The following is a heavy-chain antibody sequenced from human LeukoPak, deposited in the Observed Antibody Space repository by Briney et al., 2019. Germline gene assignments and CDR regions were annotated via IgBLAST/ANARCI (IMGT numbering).Heavy chain of an antibody. Sequence: PGGSLRLSCAASGFTFTNYAMSWVRQAPGKGLEWVSAISGSGTSTYYADSVKGRFTISRDNSKNTLYLQMNSLRAEDTAVYYCAKDLDIVVVPAAILFDYWGQGTLVTVSS. J-gene: IGHJ4*02. CDR2: ISGSGTST. CDR1: GFTFTNYA. V-gene: IGHV3-23*01. D-gene: IGHD2-2*02. CDR3: AKDLDIVVVPAAILFDY.